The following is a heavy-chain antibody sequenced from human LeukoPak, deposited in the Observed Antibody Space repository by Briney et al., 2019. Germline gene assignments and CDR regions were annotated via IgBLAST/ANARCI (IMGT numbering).Heavy chain of an antibody. V-gene: IGHV1-8*02. CDR3: ARGAPISYYYDSSGYYYY. Sequence: GSSVKVSCKASGGTFSSYAISWVRQAPGQGLEWMGWMNPNSGNTGYAQKFQGRVTMTRITSISTAYMELSSLRSEDTAVYYCARGAPISYYYDSSGYYYYWGQGALVTVSS. CDR1: GGTFSSYA. CDR2: MNPNSGNT. J-gene: IGHJ4*02. D-gene: IGHD3-22*01.